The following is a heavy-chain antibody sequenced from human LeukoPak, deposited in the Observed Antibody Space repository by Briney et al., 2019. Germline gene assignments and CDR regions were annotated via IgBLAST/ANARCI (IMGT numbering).Heavy chain of an antibody. CDR3: ARDLTVTTLGNWFDP. CDR2: IYYSGST. Sequence: SETLSLTCTVSGGSISSSSYYWGWIRQPPGKGLEWIGGIYYSGSTYYNPSLKSRVTISVDTSKNQFSLKLSSVTAADTAVYYCARDLTVTTLGNWFDPWGQGTLVTVSS. J-gene: IGHJ5*02. CDR1: GGSISSSSYY. V-gene: IGHV4-39*07. D-gene: IGHD4-17*01.